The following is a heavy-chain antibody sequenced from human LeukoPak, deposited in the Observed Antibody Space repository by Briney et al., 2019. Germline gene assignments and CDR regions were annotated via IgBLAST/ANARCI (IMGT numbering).Heavy chain of an antibody. CDR3: ARGGRGSAAVVAPRSFDI. J-gene: IGHJ3*02. V-gene: IGHV3-53*01. Sequence: GGSLGLSCAASGFTVSSSYMTWARQAPGKGLEWVSILYRDGSTYYADSVKGQFTISRDSSKNMLYLQMNSLRVEDTAVYYCARGGRGSAAVVAPRSFDIWGQGTMVTVSS. CDR2: LYRDGST. D-gene: IGHD3-22*01. CDR1: GFTVSSSY.